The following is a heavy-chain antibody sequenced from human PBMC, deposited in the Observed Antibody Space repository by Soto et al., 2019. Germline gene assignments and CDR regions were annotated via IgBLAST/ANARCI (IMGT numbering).Heavy chain of an antibody. J-gene: IGHJ5*02. CDR3: AILEPFMVAPAAIREWFDP. CDR1: GYTLTELS. V-gene: IGHV1-24*01. Sequence: ASVKVSCKVSGYTLTELSMHWVRQAPGKGLEWMGGFDPEDGETIYAQKFQGRVTMTEDTSTDTAYMELSSLRSEDTAVYYCAILEPFMVAPAAIREWFDPWGQGTLVTVSS. D-gene: IGHD2-2*02. CDR2: FDPEDGET.